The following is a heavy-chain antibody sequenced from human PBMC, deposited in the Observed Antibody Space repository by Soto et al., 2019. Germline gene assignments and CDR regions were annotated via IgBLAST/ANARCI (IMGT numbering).Heavy chain of an antibody. J-gene: IGHJ5*02. Sequence: EVQLVESGGGLVQPGGSLRLSCAASGFTFSSYWMSWVRQAPGKGLEWVANIKQDGSEKYYVDSVKGRFTISRDNAKNPLYLQMNSLRAEDTAVYYCARVRYYDFWSGYPPLYNWFDLWGQGTLVTVSS. CDR1: GFTFSSYW. V-gene: IGHV3-7*01. D-gene: IGHD3-3*01. CDR2: IKQDGSEK. CDR3: ARVRYYDFWSGYPPLYNWFDL.